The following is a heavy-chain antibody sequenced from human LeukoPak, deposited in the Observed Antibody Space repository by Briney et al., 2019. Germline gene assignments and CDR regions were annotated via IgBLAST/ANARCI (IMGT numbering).Heavy chain of an antibody. V-gene: IGHV3-23*01. CDR1: GFTVSSNY. J-gene: IGHJ4*02. CDR3: AKAPSYQLLYFDY. CDR2: ISGSGGST. D-gene: IGHD2-2*01. Sequence: GGSLRLSCAASGFTVSSNYMSWVRQAPGKGLEWVSAISGSGGSTYYADSVKGRFTISRDNSKNTLYLQMNSLRAEDTAVYYCAKAPSYQLLYFDYWGQGTLVTVSS.